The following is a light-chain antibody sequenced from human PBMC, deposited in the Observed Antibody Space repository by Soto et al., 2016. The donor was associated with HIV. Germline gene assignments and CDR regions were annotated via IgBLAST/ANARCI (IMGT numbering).Light chain of an antibody. J-gene: IGKJ1*01. CDR3: QQSYSTWT. CDR1: QSISIY. Sequence: DIQMTQSPSSLSASVGDRVTITCRASQSISIYLNWYQQIPGKAPKLLIFAASILQSGVPSRFSGSGSGTDFTLTISSLQPEDFASYYCQQSYSTWTFGQGTKVEI. CDR2: AAS. V-gene: IGKV1-39*01.